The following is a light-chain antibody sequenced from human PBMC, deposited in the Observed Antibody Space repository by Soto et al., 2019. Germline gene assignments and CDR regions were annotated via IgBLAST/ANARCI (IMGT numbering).Light chain of an antibody. V-gene: IGLV1-51*01. CDR1: SSNIGNNY. Sequence: SVLTQPPSVSAAPGQKVTISCSGSSSNIGNNYVSWYQQLPGTAPKLLIYDNNKRPSGIPDRFSGSKSGTSATLGITGLQTGDEADYYCGTWDSSLSAGVFGGGTKLIVL. CDR2: DNN. J-gene: IGLJ2*01. CDR3: GTWDSSLSAGV.